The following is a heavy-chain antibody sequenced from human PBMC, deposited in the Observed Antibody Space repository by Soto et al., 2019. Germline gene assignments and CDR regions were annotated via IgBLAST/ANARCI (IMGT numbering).Heavy chain of an antibody. CDR2: ISYDGSNK. CDR3: AKDKSSSCEFGYYYYGMDV. D-gene: IGHD6-6*01. Sequence: PGGSLRLSCAASGFTFSSYGMPWARQPPGKGREWVAVISYDGSNKYYVASVKGRFTISRDNSKNTLYRQMNSLRAEDTAVYYCAKDKSSSCEFGYYYYGMDVWGQGTTVTVSS. J-gene: IGHJ6*02. CDR1: GFTFSSYG. V-gene: IGHV3-30*18.